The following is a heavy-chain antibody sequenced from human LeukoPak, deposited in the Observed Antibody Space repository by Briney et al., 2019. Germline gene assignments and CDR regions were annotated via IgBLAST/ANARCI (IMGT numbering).Heavy chain of an antibody. CDR2: IIPILGIA. CDR3: ARDRYSYGPHDY. J-gene: IGHJ4*02. Sequence: ASVKVSCKASGGTSSSYAISWVRQAPGQGLEWMGRIIPILGIANYAQKFQGRVTITADKSTSTAYMELSSLRSEDTAVYYCARDRYSYGPHDYWGQGTLVTVSS. CDR1: GGTSSSYA. D-gene: IGHD5-18*01. V-gene: IGHV1-69*04.